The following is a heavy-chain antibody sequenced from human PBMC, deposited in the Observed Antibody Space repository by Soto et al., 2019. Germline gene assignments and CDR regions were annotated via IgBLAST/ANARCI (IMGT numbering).Heavy chain of an antibody. J-gene: IGHJ5*02. CDR3: ARGSRITMIVVVTPNWFDP. V-gene: IGHV1-46*01. D-gene: IGHD3-22*01. CDR2: INPSGGST. CDR1: GYTFTSYY. Sequence: QVQLVQSGAEVKKPGASVKVSCKASGYTFTSYYMHWVQQAPGQGLEWMGIINPSGGSTSYAQKFQGRVTMTRDTSTSTVYMELSSLRSEDTAVYYCARGSRITMIVVVTPNWFDPWGQGTLVTVSS.